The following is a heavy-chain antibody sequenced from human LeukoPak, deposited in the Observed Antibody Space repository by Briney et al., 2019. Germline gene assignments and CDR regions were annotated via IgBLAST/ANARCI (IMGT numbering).Heavy chain of an antibody. CDR3: ARGSGSGSYLYFDY. Sequence: PSETLSLTCTVSGGSISSYYWSWIRQPPGKGLEWIGYIYYSGSTNYNPSLKSRVTISVDTSKNQFSLKLSSVTAADTAVYYCARGSGSGSYLYFDYWGQGTLVTVSS. CDR1: GGSISSYY. D-gene: IGHD3-10*01. CDR2: IYYSGST. V-gene: IGHV4-59*01. J-gene: IGHJ4*02.